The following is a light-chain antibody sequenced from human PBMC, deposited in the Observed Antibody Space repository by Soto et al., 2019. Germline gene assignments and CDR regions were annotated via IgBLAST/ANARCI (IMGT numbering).Light chain of an antibody. CDR2: VAS. CDR1: QSLSW. CDR3: LLYNTYPWT. Sequence: DIQMTQSPSTLSASVGDRVTITCRASQSLSWLAWYQQKPGKAPKLLIYVASSLQSGVPSRFSRSGSGTEFTLTNSSLKPDDFATYYSLLYNTYPWTFGQGTKVEIK. V-gene: IGKV1-5*03. J-gene: IGKJ1*01.